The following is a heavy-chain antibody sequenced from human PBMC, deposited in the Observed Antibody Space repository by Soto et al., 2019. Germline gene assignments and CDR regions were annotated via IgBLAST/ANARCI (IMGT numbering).Heavy chain of an antibody. CDR1: GGSFSGYY. V-gene: IGHV4-34*01. CDR2: INHSGST. CDR3: ARGSSPGVRGGGQQNSNWLDP. D-gene: IGHD3-10*01. Sequence: QVQLQQWGAGLLKPSETLSLTCAVYGGSFSGYYWSWIRQPPGKGLEWIGEINHSGSTNYNPSLRSRVTISVDPSKNQFSLKLSSVTAADTAVYYCARGSSPGVRGGGQQNSNWLDPWGQGTMVTVSS. J-gene: IGHJ5*02.